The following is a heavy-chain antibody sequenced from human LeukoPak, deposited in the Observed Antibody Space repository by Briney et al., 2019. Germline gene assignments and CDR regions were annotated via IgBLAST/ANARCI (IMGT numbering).Heavy chain of an antibody. CDR2: ISSAGSTK. Sequence: GGSLRLSCAASGFTFNTYAMHWVRQAAGMGLEWVAVISSAGSTKYYADSVRGRFTVSRDNSENTLYLQMNSLRAEDTAVYYCARRIFQGSSGWYLFDYWGQGTLVTVSS. CDR3: ARRIFQGSSGWYLFDY. V-gene: IGHV3-30-3*01. J-gene: IGHJ4*02. D-gene: IGHD6-19*01. CDR1: GFTFNTYA.